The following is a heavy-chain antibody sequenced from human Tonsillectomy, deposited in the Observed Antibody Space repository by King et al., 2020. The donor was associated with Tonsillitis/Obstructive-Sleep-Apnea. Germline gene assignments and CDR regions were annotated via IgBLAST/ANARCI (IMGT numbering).Heavy chain of an antibody. Sequence: VQLVESGGGVVQPGRSLRLSCAASGFTFSSYAMHWVRQAPGKGPEWVAIISYDVSHKYYADSVRGRFTFSRDDSENTVYLQMDSLSAEDTAVYYCARAGYCSATTSCYNWFDPWGQGTLVTVSS. J-gene: IGHJ5*02. CDR2: ISYDVSHK. D-gene: IGHD2-2*02. CDR1: GFTFSSYA. V-gene: IGHV3-30*01. CDR3: ARAGYCSATTSCYNWFDP.